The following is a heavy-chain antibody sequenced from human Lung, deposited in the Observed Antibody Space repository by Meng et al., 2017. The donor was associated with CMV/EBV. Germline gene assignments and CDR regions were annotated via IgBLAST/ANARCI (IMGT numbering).Heavy chain of an antibody. CDR3: AKGVTSGAPYRAFDL. D-gene: IGHD2-15*01. CDR2: FDVNGGAT. J-gene: IGHJ3*01. Sequence: GESXKISCAASGFSFSTFTMGWVRQAPGKGLEWVSTFDVNGGATFYSDSVKGRFTISRDTSENTLYLQMNSLRVDDTALYYCAKGVTSGAPYRAFDLLGQGTXVTVSS. V-gene: IGHV3-23*01. CDR1: GFSFSTFT.